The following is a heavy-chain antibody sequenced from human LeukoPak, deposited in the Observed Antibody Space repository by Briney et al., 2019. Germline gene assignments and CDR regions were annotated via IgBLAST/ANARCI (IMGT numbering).Heavy chain of an antibody. J-gene: IGHJ4*02. Sequence: GGSLRLSCAASGFSFSSYAVSWVRQAPGRGLEWVSGISDGGSRTYYEDSVKGRFTISRDDSKNTLYLQMNSLRAEDTVVYYCAKVQLGIGVDYWGQGTLVTVSS. V-gene: IGHV3-23*01. D-gene: IGHD7-27*01. CDR2: ISDGGSRT. CDR3: AKVQLGIGVDY. CDR1: GFSFSSYA.